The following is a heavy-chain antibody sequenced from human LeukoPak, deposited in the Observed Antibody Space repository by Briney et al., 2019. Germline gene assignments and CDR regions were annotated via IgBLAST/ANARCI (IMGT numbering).Heavy chain of an antibody. V-gene: IGHV3-48*03. Sequence: GGSLRLSCAASGSTFSSYEMNWVRQAPGKGLEWVSYTSSSGSTIYYADSVKGRFTISRDNAKNSLYLQMNSLRAEDTAAYYCARELVTAATMATPRNYWGQGTLVTVSS. CDR1: GSTFSSYE. CDR2: TSSSGSTI. J-gene: IGHJ4*02. D-gene: IGHD5-24*01. CDR3: ARELVTAATMATPRNY.